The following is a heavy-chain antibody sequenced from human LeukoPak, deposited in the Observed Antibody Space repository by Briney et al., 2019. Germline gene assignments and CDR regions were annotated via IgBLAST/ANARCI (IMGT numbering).Heavy chain of an antibody. CDR2: ITPIFGTP. CDR1: GDTFSSYD. J-gene: IGHJ4*02. V-gene: IGHV1-69*13. CDR3: ARGYGDYEFDW. Sequence: ASVKVSCKASGDTFSSYDISWVRQAPGQGLEWIGGITPIFGTPNYAQKFQGRVTITADESTRTAYMELRSLRSEDTAVYYCARGYGDYEFDWWGQGTLVTVSS. D-gene: IGHD4-17*01.